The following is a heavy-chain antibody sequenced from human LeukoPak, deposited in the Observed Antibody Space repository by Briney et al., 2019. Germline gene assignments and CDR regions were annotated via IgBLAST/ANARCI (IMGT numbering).Heavy chain of an antibody. J-gene: IGHJ4*02. CDR3: ARAHSSSWYDPSDY. D-gene: IGHD6-13*01. CDR1: GFTFSNYT. V-gene: IGHV3-64*01. CDR2: ITTNGGST. Sequence: GGSLRLPCAASGFTFSNYTMHWVRQAPGKGLEYVSTITTNGGSTYYANSVKGRFTISRDISKNTLFLQMDSLRAEDMAVYYCARAHSSSWYDPSDYWGQGTLVTVSS.